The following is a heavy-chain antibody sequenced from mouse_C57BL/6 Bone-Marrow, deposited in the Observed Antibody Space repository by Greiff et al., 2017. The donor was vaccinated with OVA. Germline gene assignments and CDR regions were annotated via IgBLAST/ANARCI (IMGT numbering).Heavy chain of an antibody. V-gene: IGHV14-4*01. J-gene: IGHJ3*01. Sequence: VQLQQSGAELVRPGASVKLSCTASGFNIKDDYMNWVKQRPEKGLEWIGWIDPENGDTEYASKFKGKATITADTPSNTAYLQLSSLTSEDTSVYYCATGGWFAYWGQGTLVTVSA. CDR1: GFNIKDDY. CDR3: ATGGWFAY. CDR2: IDPENGDT.